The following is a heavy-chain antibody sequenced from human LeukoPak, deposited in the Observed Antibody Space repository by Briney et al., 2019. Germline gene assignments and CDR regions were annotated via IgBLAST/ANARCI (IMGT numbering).Heavy chain of an antibody. V-gene: IGHV3-53*01. D-gene: IGHD2-21*02. CDR1: GFTVSSNY. CDR2: IYSGGNT. Sequence: GGSLRLSCAVSGFTVSSNYMSWVLQAPGEGLEWVSVIYSGGNTYYADSVKGRFTISRDISKDTLYLQMNSLRAEDTAAYYCARGGGAFCGGDCHRNFDYWGQGTLVTVSS. CDR3: ARGGGAFCGGDCHRNFDY. J-gene: IGHJ4*02.